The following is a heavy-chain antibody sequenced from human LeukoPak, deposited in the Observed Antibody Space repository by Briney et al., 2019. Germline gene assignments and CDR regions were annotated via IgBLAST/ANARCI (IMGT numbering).Heavy chain of an antibody. CDR2: ISHDGSNK. CDR1: GFTFSDYG. V-gene: IGHV3-30*18. D-gene: IGHD3-16*01. J-gene: IGHJ4*02. Sequence: PGRSLRLSCAASGFTFSDYGTHWVRQAPGKGLEWVAVISHDGSNKHYADSVKGRITISRDNSMNTLYLQMNSLTAEDTAVYYCAKVRWGSDNALDSWGQGTLVTGSS. CDR3: AKVRWGSDNALDS.